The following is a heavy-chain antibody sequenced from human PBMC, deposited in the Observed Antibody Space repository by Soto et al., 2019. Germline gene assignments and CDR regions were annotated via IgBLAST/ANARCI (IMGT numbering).Heavy chain of an antibody. V-gene: IGHV5-51*01. D-gene: IGHD6-19*01. CDR3: ARPPLPGIVVPGGYNYHDGLDV. CDR2: IHPGDSDT. CDR1: GHSFTNFW. J-gene: IGHJ6*02. Sequence: PGESLKISCEGSGHSFTNFWIGWVRQMPGKGLEWMGIIHPGDSDTRYSPSFQGQVTISADKSINTAYLQWSSLRASDTAMYYCARPPLPGIVVPGGYNYHDGLDVWGQGTPVTVSS.